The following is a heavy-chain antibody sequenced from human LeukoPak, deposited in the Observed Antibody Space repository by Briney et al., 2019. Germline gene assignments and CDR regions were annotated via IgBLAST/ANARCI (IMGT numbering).Heavy chain of an antibody. V-gene: IGHV1-46*01. CDR3: ARDSCSGGSCYYYFDY. CDR2: TNPSGGST. J-gene: IGHJ4*02. CDR1: GYTFTSYY. Sequence: ASVKVSCKASGYTFTSYYMHWVRQAPGQGLEWMGITNPSGGSTSYAQKFQGRVTMTGDTSTSTVYMELSSLRSEDTAVYYCARDSCSGGSCYYYFDYWGQGTLVTVSS. D-gene: IGHD2-15*01.